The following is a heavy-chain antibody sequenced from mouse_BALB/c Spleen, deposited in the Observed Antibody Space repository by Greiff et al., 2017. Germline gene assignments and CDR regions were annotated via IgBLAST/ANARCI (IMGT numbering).Heavy chain of an antibody. CDR3: ARPLYGSSYWFAY. CDR2: INPYNDGT. Sequence: EVKLQQSGPELVKPGASVKMSCKASGYTFTSYVMHWVKQKPGQGLEWIGYINPYNDGTKYNEKFKGKATLTSDKSSSTAYMELSSLTSEDSAVYYCARPLYGSSYWFAYWGQGTLVTVSA. V-gene: IGHV1-14*01. D-gene: IGHD1-1*01. CDR1: GYTFTSYV. J-gene: IGHJ3*01.